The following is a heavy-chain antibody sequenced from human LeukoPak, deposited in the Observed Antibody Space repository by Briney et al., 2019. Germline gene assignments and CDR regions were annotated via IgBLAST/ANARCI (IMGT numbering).Heavy chain of an antibody. Sequence: GASVKVSCKASGYTFTDYAIHWVRQAPGQGLEWMGWINPNSGGTNYAQKFQGRVTMTRDTSISTAYMELSRLRSDDTAVYYCARHLGGLLYEVDPFDYWGQGTLVTVSS. CDR2: INPNSGGT. V-gene: IGHV1-2*02. D-gene: IGHD2-2*02. J-gene: IGHJ4*02. CDR3: ARHLGGLLYEVDPFDY. CDR1: GYTFTDYA.